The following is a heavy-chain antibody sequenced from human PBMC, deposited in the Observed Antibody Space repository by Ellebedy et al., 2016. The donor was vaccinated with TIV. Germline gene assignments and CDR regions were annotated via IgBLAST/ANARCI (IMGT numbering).Heavy chain of an antibody. CDR2: IYYSGST. V-gene: IGHV4-59*01. CDR3: ATTSGWYRFDN. Sequence: MPSETLSLTCTLPGGSISSYYWSWLRQPPGTGLVWIGYIYYSGSTHYNPSLKSRVTIAVDTSKKQISLKLSSVTAADTAVDYWATTSGWYRFDNWGQGTLVTVSS. D-gene: IGHD6-19*01. CDR1: GGSISSYY. J-gene: IGHJ4*02.